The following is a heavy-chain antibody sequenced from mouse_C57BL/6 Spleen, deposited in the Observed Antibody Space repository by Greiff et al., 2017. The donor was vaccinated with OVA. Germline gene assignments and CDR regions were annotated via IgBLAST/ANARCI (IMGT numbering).Heavy chain of an antibody. CDR2: INPNNGGT. V-gene: IGHV1-26*01. D-gene: IGHD1-1*01. CDR3: ARSHYGDYFDY. J-gene: IGHJ2*01. Sequence: EVKLQQSGPELVKPGASVKISCKASGYTFTDYYMNWVKQSHGKSLEWIGDINPNNGGTSYNQKFKGKATLTVDKSSSTAYMELRSLTSEDSAVYYCARSHYGDYFDYWGQGTTLTVSS. CDR1: GYTFTDYY.